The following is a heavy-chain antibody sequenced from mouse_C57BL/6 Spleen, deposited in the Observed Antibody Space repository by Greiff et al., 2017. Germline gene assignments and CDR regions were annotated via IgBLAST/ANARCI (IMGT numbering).Heavy chain of an antibody. CDR2: INPSSGYT. V-gene: IGHV1-4*01. CDR1: GYTFTSYT. D-gene: IGHD2-5*01. Sequence: VQGVESGAELARPGASVKMSCKASGYTFTSYTMHWVKQRPGQGLEWIGYINPSSGYTKYNQKFKDKATLTADKSSSTAYMQLSSLTSEDSAVYYCARSNYEAMDYWGQGTSVTVSS. J-gene: IGHJ4*01. CDR3: ARSNYEAMDY.